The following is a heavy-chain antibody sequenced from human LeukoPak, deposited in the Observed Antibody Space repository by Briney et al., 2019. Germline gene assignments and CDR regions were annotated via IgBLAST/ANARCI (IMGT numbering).Heavy chain of an antibody. V-gene: IGHV1-69*04. CDR2: IIPILGIA. CDR3: ARDYDSSPLDY. J-gene: IGHJ4*02. CDR1: GGTFSSYA. D-gene: IGHD3-22*01. Sequence: ASVKVSCKASGGTFSSYAISWVRQAPGQGLEWMGRIIPILGIANYAQKFQGRVTITRDTSASTAYMELSSLRSEDTAVYYCARDYDSSPLDYWGQGTLVTVSS.